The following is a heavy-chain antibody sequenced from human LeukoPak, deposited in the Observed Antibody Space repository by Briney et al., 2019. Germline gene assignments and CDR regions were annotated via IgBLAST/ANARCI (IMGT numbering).Heavy chain of an antibody. CDR1: GYSISSGYY. CDR3: ARDRFGMSATGTDFDF. J-gene: IGHJ4*02. D-gene: IGHD1-14*01. CDR2: IHHSGST. V-gene: IGHV4-38-2*02. Sequence: SETLSLTCTVSGYSISSGYYWGWIRQPPGKGLEWIGSIHHSGSTYYNPSLKSRVTISVDTPKTQFSPTLSSVTAADTAVYYCARDRFGMSATGTDFDFWGRGTLLTVSS.